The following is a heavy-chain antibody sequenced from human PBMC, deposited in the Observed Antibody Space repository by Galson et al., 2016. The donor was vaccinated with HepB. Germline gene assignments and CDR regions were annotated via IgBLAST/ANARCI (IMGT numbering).Heavy chain of an antibody. D-gene: IGHD4-17*01. CDR1: EFTFSSYV. Sequence: SLRLSCAASEFTFSSYVMSWVRQAPGKGLEWVSTISGSGNSILYGASVKGRFPISRDNSKNIVYLQMNSLRAEDTALYYCAKDPNGDYIGAYDSWGQGTLVTVSS. CDR3: AKDPNGDYIGAYDS. CDR2: ISGSGNSI. J-gene: IGHJ4*02. V-gene: IGHV3-23*01.